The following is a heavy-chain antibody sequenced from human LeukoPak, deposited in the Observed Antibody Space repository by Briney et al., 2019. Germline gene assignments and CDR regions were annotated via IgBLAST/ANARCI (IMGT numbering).Heavy chain of an antibody. J-gene: IGHJ4*02. V-gene: IGHV1-69*13. Sequence: SVKVSCKASGGTFSSYAISWVRQAPGRGLEWMGGIIPIFGTANYAQKFQGRVTITADESTSTAYMELSSLRSEDTAVYYCARVPSLSYYDSSGLYFDYWGQGTLVTVSS. CDR3: ARVPSLSYYDSSGLYFDY. CDR1: GGTFSSYA. CDR2: IIPIFGTA. D-gene: IGHD3-22*01.